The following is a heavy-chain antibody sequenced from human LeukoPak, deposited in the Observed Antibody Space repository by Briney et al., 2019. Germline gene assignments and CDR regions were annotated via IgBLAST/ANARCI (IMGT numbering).Heavy chain of an antibody. J-gene: IGHJ4*02. CDR3: TRITIFGVVIEY. D-gene: IGHD3-3*01. Sequence: GGSLRLSWAASGFTFSNAWMNWVRQAPGKGLEWVGRIKSKTDGGTTDYAAPVKGRFTISRDDSKTTLYLQMNSLKTEDTAVYYCTRITIFGVVIEYWGQGTLVTVSS. CDR1: GFTFSNAW. CDR2: IKSKTDGGTT. V-gene: IGHV3-15*07.